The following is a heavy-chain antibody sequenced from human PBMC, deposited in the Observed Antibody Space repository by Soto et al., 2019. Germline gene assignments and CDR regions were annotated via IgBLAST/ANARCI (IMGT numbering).Heavy chain of an antibody. CDR3: ARENVDIAVAGTGDAFDI. CDR1: GYTFTSYG. Sequence: ASVKVSCKASGYTFTSYGISWVRQAPGQGLEWMGWISAYNGNTNYAQKLQGRVTMTTDTSTSTAYMELRSLRSDDTAVYYWARENVDIAVAGTGDAFDIWGQGTMVTVSS. CDR2: ISAYNGNT. D-gene: IGHD6-19*01. J-gene: IGHJ3*02. V-gene: IGHV1-18*01.